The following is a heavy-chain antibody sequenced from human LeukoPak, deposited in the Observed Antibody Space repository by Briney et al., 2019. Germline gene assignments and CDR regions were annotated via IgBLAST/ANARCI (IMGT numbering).Heavy chain of an antibody. J-gene: IGHJ4*02. CDR3: AKEYSYGYEYYFDY. CDR1: GFTFSSYA. D-gene: IGHD5-18*01. V-gene: IGHV3-30*18. CDR2: ISYDGSNK. Sequence: GGSLRLSCAASGFTFSSYAMSWVRQAPGKGLEWVAVISYDGSNKYYADSVKGRFTISRDNSKNTLYLQMNSLRAEDTAVYYCAKEYSYGYEYYFDYWGQGTLVTVSS.